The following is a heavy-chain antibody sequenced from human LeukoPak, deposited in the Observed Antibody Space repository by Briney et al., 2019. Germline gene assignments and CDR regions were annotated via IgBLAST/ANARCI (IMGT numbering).Heavy chain of an antibody. Sequence: ASVKVSCKASGYTFTSYGISWVRQAPGQGLEWMGWISAYNANTNYAQKLQGRVTMTTDTSTSTAYMELRSLRSDDTAVYYCARDGYCSGGSCSRGDAFDIWGQGTMVTVSS. CDR2: ISAYNANT. J-gene: IGHJ3*02. D-gene: IGHD2-15*01. V-gene: IGHV1-18*04. CDR3: ARDGYCSGGSCSRGDAFDI. CDR1: GYTFTSYG.